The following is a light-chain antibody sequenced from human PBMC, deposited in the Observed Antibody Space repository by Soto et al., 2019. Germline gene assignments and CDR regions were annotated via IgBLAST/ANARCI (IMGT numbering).Light chain of an antibody. J-gene: IGKJ1*01. CDR1: QSISSW. CDR3: QQYNSYSGM. Sequence: DIQMTQSPSTLSASVGDRVTITCRASQSISSWLAWYQQKPGKTPKLLIYDASSLESGAPSRFSGSGSWTDFTLTISSLQPDDFATYYCQQYNSYSGMFGQGTKVEI. V-gene: IGKV1-5*01. CDR2: DAS.